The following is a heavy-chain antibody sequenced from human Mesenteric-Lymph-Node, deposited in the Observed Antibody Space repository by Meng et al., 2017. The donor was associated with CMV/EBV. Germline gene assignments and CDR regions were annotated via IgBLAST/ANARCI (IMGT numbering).Heavy chain of an antibody. Sequence: GESLKISCAASGFTFSSYGMHWVSQAPGKGLEWVAFIRYDGSNKYYADSVKGRFTISRDNSKNTLYLQMNSLRAEDTAVYYCAKEGIVVVPAAIIPGGFDPWGQGTLVTVSS. D-gene: IGHD2-2*02. CDR2: IRYDGSNK. V-gene: IGHV3-30*02. CDR3: AKEGIVVVPAAIIPGGFDP. CDR1: GFTFSSYG. J-gene: IGHJ5*02.